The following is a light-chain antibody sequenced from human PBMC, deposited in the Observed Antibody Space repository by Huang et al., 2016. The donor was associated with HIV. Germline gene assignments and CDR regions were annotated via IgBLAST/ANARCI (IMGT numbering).Light chain of an antibody. CDR2: KAS. CDR1: QSRSSW. CDR3: QQYNTYPLT. Sequence: DIQMTQSPSTLSASIGDRVNITCRASQSRSSWLAWYQQKPGKAPKLLIYKASILESGVPSRFSGSGSGTEFTLTSNNLQPDDFATYYCQQYNTYPLTFGGGTKVEIK. J-gene: IGKJ4*01. V-gene: IGKV1-5*03.